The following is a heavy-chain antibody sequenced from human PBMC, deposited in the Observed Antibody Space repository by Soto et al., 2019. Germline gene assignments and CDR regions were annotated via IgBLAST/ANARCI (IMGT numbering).Heavy chain of an antibody. J-gene: IGHJ6*02. Sequence: ASVKVSCKASGYTFTSYGIHWVRQAPGQRLEWTAWINAGNGNTKYSEKFQGRVTITRDTSASTAYLELSSLRSEDTAVYYCARDPNDSSAYYHHYYYGMDVWGQGTTVTVSS. D-gene: IGHD3-22*01. CDR3: ARDPNDSSAYYHHYYYGMDV. CDR2: INAGNGNT. V-gene: IGHV1-3*01. CDR1: GYTFTSYG.